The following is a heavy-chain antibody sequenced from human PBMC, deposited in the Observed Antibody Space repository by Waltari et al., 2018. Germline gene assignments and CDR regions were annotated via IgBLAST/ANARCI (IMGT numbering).Heavy chain of an antibody. J-gene: IGHJ3*02. V-gene: IGHV3-7*01. CDR3: ARDPGSGACDI. CDR2: TDEDGSVT. D-gene: IGHD1-26*01. CDR1: SFTLSDYW. Sequence: EVQLVESGGGVVQPGGSMRLPCLASSFTLSDYWVSWVRQAPGKGLEWLGNTDEDGSVTNYVSSVKGRFSFSRNNVEKTLYLHMNSLRVEDTAVYYCARDPGSGACDIWGQGAMVTVSS.